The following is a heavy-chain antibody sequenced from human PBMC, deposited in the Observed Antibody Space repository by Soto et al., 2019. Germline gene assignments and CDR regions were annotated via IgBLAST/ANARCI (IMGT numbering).Heavy chain of an antibody. V-gene: IGHV4-30-4*01. CDR1: GGSITTGGYY. J-gene: IGHJ5*02. D-gene: IGHD3-3*01. CDR3: GRDLASFGVADGKIDP. CDR2: RYYSGST. Sequence: PSETLSLTCTVSGGSITTGGYYWSWIRQLPGKGLEWIGHRYYSGSTFYNPSLKSRLTISLDTSKNQFSLKLNSVTAADTAVYYCGRDLASFGVADGKIDPWGQGTLVTVSS.